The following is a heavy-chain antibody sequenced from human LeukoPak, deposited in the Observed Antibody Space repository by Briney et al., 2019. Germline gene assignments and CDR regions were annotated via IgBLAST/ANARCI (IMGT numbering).Heavy chain of an antibody. Sequence: SESLSLTCTVSGGSISGHYWTWIRQPPGKGLEWIGQIHYSGRPDYNPSLKSRVTISVDTSKNQLSLKVASVTGADTAVYYCARFGVDYDMDVWGQGTTVTVSS. CDR2: IHYSGRP. J-gene: IGHJ6*02. D-gene: IGHD3-16*01. CDR1: GGSISGHY. V-gene: IGHV4-59*11. CDR3: ARFGVDYDMDV.